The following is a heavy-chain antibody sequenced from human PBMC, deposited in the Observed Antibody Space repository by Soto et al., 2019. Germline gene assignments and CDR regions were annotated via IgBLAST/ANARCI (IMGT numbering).Heavy chain of an antibody. J-gene: IGHJ4*02. CDR1: GNTFSTYG. D-gene: IGHD6-19*01. Sequence: GASVKVSCKVSGNTFSTYGLIWVRQAPGQGLEWMGWIIAYNGNTNYAEKFQGRVTMTRDTSTSTAYMELRSLRSDDTAVYYCAFSSGWTYYFDYWGQGTLVTVPQ. CDR3: AFSSGWTYYFDY. CDR2: IIAYNGNT. V-gene: IGHV1-18*01.